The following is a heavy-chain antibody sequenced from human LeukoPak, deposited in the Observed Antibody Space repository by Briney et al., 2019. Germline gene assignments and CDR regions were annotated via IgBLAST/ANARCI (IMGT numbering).Heavy chain of an antibody. V-gene: IGHV3-9*01. CDR1: GFTFDDYA. Sequence: GGSLRLSCAASGFTFDDYAMHWVPQAPGKGLEWVSGISWNSGSIGYADSVKGRFTISRDNAKNSLYLQMNSLRAEGTALYYCAKDYYGSGSYTYFDYWGQGTLVTVSS. J-gene: IGHJ4*02. CDR2: ISWNSGSI. D-gene: IGHD3-10*01. CDR3: AKDYYGSGSYTYFDY.